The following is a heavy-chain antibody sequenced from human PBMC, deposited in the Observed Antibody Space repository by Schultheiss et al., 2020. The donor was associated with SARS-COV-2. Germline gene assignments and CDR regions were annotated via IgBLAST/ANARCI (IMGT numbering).Heavy chain of an antibody. J-gene: IGHJ6*02. CDR3: VKDGGYDFVERLLGGMDV. CDR1: GFAVSGNY. CDR2: ISYDGSNK. V-gene: IGHV3-30*18. D-gene: IGHD5-12*01. Sequence: GGSLRLSCAPSGFAVSGNYMTWVRQAPGGGLEWVAVISYDGSNKYYADSVKGRFTISRDNAKNSLYLQMNSLRVEDTALYYCVKDGGYDFVERLLGGMDVWGQGTTVTVSS.